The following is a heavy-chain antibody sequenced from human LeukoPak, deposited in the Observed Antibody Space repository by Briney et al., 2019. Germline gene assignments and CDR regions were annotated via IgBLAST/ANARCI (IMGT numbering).Heavy chain of an antibody. CDR3: ARDYNWNPPDY. V-gene: IGHV3-74*01. CDR2: IDSDGRIT. D-gene: IGHD1-1*01. J-gene: IGHJ4*02. CDR1: GFTFSSHW. Sequence: GGSLRLSCAASGFTFSSHWMHWVRQVPGKGLVWVSRIDSDGRITTYADYVKGRFTISRDNAKNTLYLQMNTLRDEDTAVYYCARDYNWNPPDYWGQGTLVTVSS.